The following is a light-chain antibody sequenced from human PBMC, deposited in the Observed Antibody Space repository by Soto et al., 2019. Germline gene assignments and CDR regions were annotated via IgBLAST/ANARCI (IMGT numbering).Light chain of an antibody. CDR3: EQHFSTPYT. V-gene: IGKV4-1*01. Sequence: DFVMTQSPDSLAVSLGERATINCKSSRSVLYSSNNKNYLAWYQQKPGQPPKLLISWASTRESGVPDRFSGSGSGTDFTLTISSLQPEAVAVYYCEQHFSTPYTFGQGTKLEIK. CDR2: WAS. J-gene: IGKJ2*01. CDR1: RSVLYSSNNKNY.